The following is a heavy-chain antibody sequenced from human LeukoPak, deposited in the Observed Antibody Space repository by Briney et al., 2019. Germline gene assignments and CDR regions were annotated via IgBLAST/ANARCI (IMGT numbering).Heavy chain of an antibody. CDR3: TRHSSAWAFDY. D-gene: IGHD6-19*01. CDR1: GFTFCDYA. CDR2: IRSKAYGGTT. J-gene: IGHJ4*02. V-gene: IGHV3-49*04. Sequence: PGRALRLSCTASGFTFCDYAMSWVRQAPGKGREGVGFIRSKAYGGTTEYAASVKGRFTISRDDSKSIAYLQMNSLKTEDTAVYYCTRHSSAWAFDYWGQGTLVTVSS.